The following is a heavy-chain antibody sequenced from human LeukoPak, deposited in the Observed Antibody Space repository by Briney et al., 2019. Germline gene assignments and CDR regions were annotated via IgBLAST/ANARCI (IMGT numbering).Heavy chain of an antibody. CDR2: ISAYNGVT. CDR3: ARDFSYDILTGYADFDP. Sequence: ASVKVSCKASGYTFTSYGISWVRQAPGQGLEWMGWISAYNGVTNSAQKHQDRVTMTRDTSTSTVYMELSSLRSEDTAVYYCARDFSYDILTGYADFDPWGQGTLVTVSS. V-gene: IGHV1-18*01. CDR1: GYTFTSYG. J-gene: IGHJ5*02. D-gene: IGHD3-9*01.